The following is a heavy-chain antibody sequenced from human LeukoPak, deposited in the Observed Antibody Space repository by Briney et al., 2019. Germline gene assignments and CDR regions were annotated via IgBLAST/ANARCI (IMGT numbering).Heavy chain of an antibody. D-gene: IGHD3-22*01. CDR3: ARGVSGATMIVVVITTYWIFDY. CDR1: GGSFSGYC. Sequence: MSSETLSLTCAVYGGSFSGYCWSWIRQPPGKGLEWIGEINHSGSTNYNPSLKGRVTISVDTSKNQFSLKLSSVTAADTAVYYCARGVSGATMIVVVITTYWIFDYWGQGALVTVSS. CDR2: INHSGST. J-gene: IGHJ4*02. V-gene: IGHV4-34*01.